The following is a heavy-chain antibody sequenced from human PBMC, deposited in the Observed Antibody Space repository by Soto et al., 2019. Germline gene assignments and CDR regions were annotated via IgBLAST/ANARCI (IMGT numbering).Heavy chain of an antibody. V-gene: IGHV1-18*01. D-gene: IGHD5-12*01. CDR1: GYTFTRYG. J-gene: IGHJ6*02. CDR2: ISAYNGNP. Sequence: QVQLVQSGAEVKKPGASVKVSCKASGYTFTRYGISWVRQAPGQGLEWMGWISAYNGNPNYAQKLQGRVTMTTDTTTSTAYMELRSLRSDDKAVYYCARSGRVATIRPGMDVWGQGTTVTVSS. CDR3: ARSGRVATIRPGMDV.